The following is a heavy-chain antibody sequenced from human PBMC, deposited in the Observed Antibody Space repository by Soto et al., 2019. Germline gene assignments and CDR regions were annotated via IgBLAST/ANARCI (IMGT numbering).Heavy chain of an antibody. CDR3: VTWWSEY. V-gene: IGHV3-74*01. CDR1: GFTFSSSW. CDR2: MNPDGSAI. Sequence: EVQLVESGGGLVQPGGSLRLSCVVSGFTFSSSWMHWVRQGPGKGLVWVSRMNPDGSAINYADSVKGRFTTSRDNAKNILYLQMNSLRAEDTALYYCVTWWSEYWGQGTLVTVSS. D-gene: IGHD2-15*01. J-gene: IGHJ4*02.